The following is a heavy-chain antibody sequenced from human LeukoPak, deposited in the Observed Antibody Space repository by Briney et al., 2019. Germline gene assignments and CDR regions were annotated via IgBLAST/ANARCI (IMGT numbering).Heavy chain of an antibody. J-gene: IGHJ4*02. CDR3: ARSGSELLLHY. D-gene: IGHD2-2*01. Sequence: GGSLRLSCAASGFTFSSYSMNWVRQAPGKGLEWVSSISSSSSYIYYADSVKGRFTISRDNAKNSLYLQMNSLRAEDTAAYYCARSGSELLLHYWGQGTLVTVSS. CDR2: ISSSSSYI. CDR1: GFTFSSYS. V-gene: IGHV3-21*01.